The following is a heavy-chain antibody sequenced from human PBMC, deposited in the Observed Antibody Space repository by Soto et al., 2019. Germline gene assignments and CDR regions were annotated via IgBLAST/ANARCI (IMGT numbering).Heavy chain of an antibody. CDR3: ASGARATSTQLDFDY. Sequence: EVQLLESGGGLVQPGGSLRLSCAASGFTFSSYAMSWVRQAPGKGLEWVSAISGSGGSTYYADSVKGRFTISRDNSKNTLYLQMNSLRAEDAAVYYCASGARATSTQLDFDYWGQGTLVTVSS. V-gene: IGHV3-23*01. CDR1: GFTFSSYA. J-gene: IGHJ4*02. D-gene: IGHD1-1*01. CDR2: ISGSGGST.